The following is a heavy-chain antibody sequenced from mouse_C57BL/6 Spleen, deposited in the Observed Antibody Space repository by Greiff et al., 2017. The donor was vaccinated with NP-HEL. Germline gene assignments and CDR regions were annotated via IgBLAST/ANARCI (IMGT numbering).Heavy chain of an antibody. Sequence: QVQLQQPGAELVMPGASVKLSCKASGYTFTSYWLHWVKQRPGQGLEWIGEIDPSDSYTNYNQKFKGKSTLTVDKSSSTAYMQLSSLTSEDSAVYYCARDGSSRNYFDYWGQGTTLTVSS. CDR2: IDPSDSYT. D-gene: IGHD1-1*01. V-gene: IGHV1-69*01. CDR1: GYTFTSYW. CDR3: ARDGSSRNYFDY. J-gene: IGHJ2*01.